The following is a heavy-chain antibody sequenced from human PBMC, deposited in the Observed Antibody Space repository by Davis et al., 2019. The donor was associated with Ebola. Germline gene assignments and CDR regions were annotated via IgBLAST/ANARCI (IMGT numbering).Heavy chain of an antibody. V-gene: IGHV4-38-2*01. CDR1: GFTFSSYT. J-gene: IGHJ3*02. CDR3: ARWLRYFDWLLSDHDAFDI. Sequence: GSLRLSCVASGFTFSSYTMNWVRQPPGKGLEWIGSIYYSGSAYYNPSLKSGVTISVDTSKNQFSLKLSSVTAADTAVYYCARWLRYFDWLLSDHDAFDIWGQGTMVTVSS. CDR2: IYYSGSA. D-gene: IGHD3-9*01.